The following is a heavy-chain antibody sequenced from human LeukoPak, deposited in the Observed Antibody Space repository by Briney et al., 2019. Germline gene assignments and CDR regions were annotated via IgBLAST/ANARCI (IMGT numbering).Heavy chain of an antibody. CDR2: NYYGGPT. CDR1: GSSINSYY. V-gene: IGHV4-59*01. Sequence: SETLSLTCAFSGSSINSYYWSWIRQPPGNGLEWIGYNYYGGPTNYNPSLKSRVTISVDTSKSQFSLKLTSVTAADTAVYYCARAVYSSSALDYWGQGTLVTVSS. D-gene: IGHD6-13*01. CDR3: ARAVYSSSALDY. J-gene: IGHJ4*02.